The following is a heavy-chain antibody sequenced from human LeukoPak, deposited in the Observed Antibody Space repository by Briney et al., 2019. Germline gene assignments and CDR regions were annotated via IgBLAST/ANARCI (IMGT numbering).Heavy chain of an antibody. CDR3: ARYSSGWYQYNWFDL. V-gene: IGHV1-18*01. D-gene: IGHD6-19*01. CDR2: ISVYNGNT. CDR1: GYIFTSYG. Sequence: ASVKVSCKASGYIFTSYGISWVRQAPGQGLEWMGWISVYNGNTNYAQRFQGRVTMTTDTSTSTAYMELRSLRSDDTAVYYCARYSSGWYQYNWFDLWGRGTLVTVSS. J-gene: IGHJ5*02.